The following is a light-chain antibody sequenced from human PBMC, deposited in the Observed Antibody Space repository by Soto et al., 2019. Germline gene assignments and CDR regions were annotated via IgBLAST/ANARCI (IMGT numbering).Light chain of an antibody. CDR2: HAS. Sequence: DIQMTQSPSTLSSSIGDRVTISCRASQTINNWLAWYQQKPGKAPNLLIYHASNWETGVPSRDSGSAFGTEFTLTISSLEPDDFAAYYCQHYNSYPWTFGQGTKVDIK. V-gene: IGKV1-5*01. CDR3: QHYNSYPWT. CDR1: QTINNW. J-gene: IGKJ1*01.